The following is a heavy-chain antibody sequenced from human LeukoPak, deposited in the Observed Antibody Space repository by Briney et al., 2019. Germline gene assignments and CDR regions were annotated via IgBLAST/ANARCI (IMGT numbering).Heavy chain of an antibody. V-gene: IGHV1-2*02. Sequence: ASVKVSCKASGYTFTGYYMHWVRQAPGQGLEWMGWINPNSGGTNYAQKFQGRVTMTTDTSTSTAYMELRSLRSDDTAVYYCARDRLAARTLDYWGQGTLVTVS. D-gene: IGHD6-6*01. CDR2: INPNSGGT. J-gene: IGHJ4*02. CDR3: ARDRLAARTLDY. CDR1: GYTFTGYY.